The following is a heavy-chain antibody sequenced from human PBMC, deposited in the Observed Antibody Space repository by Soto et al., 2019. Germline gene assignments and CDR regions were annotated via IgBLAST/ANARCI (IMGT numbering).Heavy chain of an antibody. CDR3: ASSPGYCSGASCYRAFEI. J-gene: IGHJ3*02. Sequence: PQTLSLICTVSAGSISSGGYSWSWIRQPPGKGLEWIGYIYHTGSTYYNPSLKSRVIISVDRSKNQLSLKLSFVTAADTAVYYCASSPGYCSGASCYRAFEIWGQGTMVTVS. V-gene: IGHV4-30-2*01. CDR1: AGSISSGGYS. D-gene: IGHD2-15*01. CDR2: IYHTGST.